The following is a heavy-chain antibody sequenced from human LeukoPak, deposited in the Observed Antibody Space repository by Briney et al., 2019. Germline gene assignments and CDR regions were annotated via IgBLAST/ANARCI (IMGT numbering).Heavy chain of an antibody. CDR3: ARGSGSYYWFDY. D-gene: IGHD1-26*01. V-gene: IGHV3-66*01. J-gene: IGHJ4*02. Sequence: GGSLRLSCAASGFTVSTNYMSWVRQAPGKGLEWVSVIYSGGSTYYADSVKGKFTISRDISKNTLYLQMNSLRAEDTAVYYCARGSGSYYWFDYWGQGTLVTVSS. CDR2: IYSGGST. CDR1: GFTVSTNY.